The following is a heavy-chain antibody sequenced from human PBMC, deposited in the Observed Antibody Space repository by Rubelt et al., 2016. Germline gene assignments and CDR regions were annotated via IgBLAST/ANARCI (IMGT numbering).Heavy chain of an antibody. J-gene: IGHJ3*02. Sequence: EGVSAISGSGGSTYYADSVKGRFTISRDNAKNSLYLQMNSLRAEDTAVYYCAVHPTMIVVGDAFDIWGQGTMVTVSS. V-gene: IGHV3-21*01. D-gene: IGHD3-22*01. CDR2: ISGSGGST. CDR3: AVHPTMIVVGDAFDI.